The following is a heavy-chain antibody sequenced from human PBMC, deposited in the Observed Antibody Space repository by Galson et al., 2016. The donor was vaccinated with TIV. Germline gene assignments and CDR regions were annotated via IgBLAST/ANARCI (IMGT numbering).Heavy chain of an antibody. CDR1: GFTFNNYG. V-gene: IGHV3-30*02. J-gene: IGHJ3*01. CDR2: IRYDGKSQ. CDR3: AKLSGYNGDWDAFDV. D-gene: IGHD4-17*01. Sequence: LRLSCAASGFTFNNYGMHWVRQTPGKGLDWVAFIRYDGKSQFYGDSVKGRFTVSRDRSTNTMYLQMNNERPDDTALYYCAKLSGYNGDWDAFDVWGQGTMVIVSS.